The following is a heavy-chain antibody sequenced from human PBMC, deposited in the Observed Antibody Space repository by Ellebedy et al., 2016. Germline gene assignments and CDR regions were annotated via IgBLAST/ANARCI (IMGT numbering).Heavy chain of an antibody. J-gene: IGHJ4*02. CDR2: IGTAGDT. D-gene: IGHD6-13*01. CDR3: ARVSGSWYDY. V-gene: IGHV3-13*01. CDR1: GFTFSSYD. Sequence: GESLKISCAASGFTFSSYDMHWVRQATGKGLEWVSAIGTAGDTYYPGSVKGRFTISRENAKNSLYLQMNSLRAGDTAVYYCARVSGSWYDYWGQGTLVTVSS.